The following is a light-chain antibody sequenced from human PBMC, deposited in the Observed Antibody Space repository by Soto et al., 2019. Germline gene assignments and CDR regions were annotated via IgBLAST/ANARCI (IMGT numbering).Light chain of an antibody. CDR1: QSISSSY. CDR3: QQAYSRVT. CDR2: GAS. J-gene: IGKJ1*01. Sequence: ENVLTQSPGTLSLSPGERATLSCRASQSISSSYLDWYQQKPGQAPRLLIFGASSRATGIPDRFSGSGSGTDFTLTISDLQPEDFANYYCQQAYSRVTFGQGTRVEIK. V-gene: IGKV3-20*01.